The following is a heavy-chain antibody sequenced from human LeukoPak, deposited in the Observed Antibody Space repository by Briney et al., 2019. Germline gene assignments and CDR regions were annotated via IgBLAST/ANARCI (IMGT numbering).Heavy chain of an antibody. CDR3: ARDYYDILTGRFDY. CDR2: INAGNGNT. J-gene: IGHJ4*02. V-gene: IGHV1-3*01. CDR1: GYTFTSYA. Sequence: GASVKVSCKASGYTFTSYAMHWVRQAPGQRLEWMGWINAGNGNTKYSQKFQGRVTITRDTSASTAYMELSSLRSEGAAVYYCARDYYDILTGRFDYWGQGTLVTVSS. D-gene: IGHD3-9*01.